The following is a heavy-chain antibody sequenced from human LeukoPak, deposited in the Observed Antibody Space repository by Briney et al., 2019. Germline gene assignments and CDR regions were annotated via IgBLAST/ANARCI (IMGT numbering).Heavy chain of an antibody. J-gene: IGHJ4*02. Sequence: RASETLSLTCTVSGGSISSYYWSWIRQTPGKGLEWIGYIDYTGSTNNNPSLKSRVTISIDTSKNQFSLKLSSVTAADTAVYYCATSYPSGSYGNLDSWGQGTLVSVSS. D-gene: IGHD3-10*01. CDR3: ATSYPSGSYGNLDS. CDR2: IDYTGST. V-gene: IGHV4-59*01. CDR1: GGSISSYY.